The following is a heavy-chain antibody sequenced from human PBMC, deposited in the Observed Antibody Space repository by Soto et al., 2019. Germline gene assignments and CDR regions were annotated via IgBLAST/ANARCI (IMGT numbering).Heavy chain of an antibody. Sequence: GGSLRLSCAASGFTFSSFAMSWVRQAPGKGLEWVSGISGSGVSTYYADSVNGQFTISTDNSKNTLYLQMNSLRAEDTAIYYCANMIGAYDYYGMDVWGQGTTVTVSS. CDR3: ANMIGAYDYYGMDV. CDR1: GFTFSSFA. V-gene: IGHV3-23*01. D-gene: IGHD3-22*01. CDR2: ISGSGVST. J-gene: IGHJ6*02.